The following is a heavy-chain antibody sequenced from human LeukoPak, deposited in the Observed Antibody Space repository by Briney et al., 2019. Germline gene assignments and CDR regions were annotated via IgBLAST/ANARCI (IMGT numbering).Heavy chain of an antibody. CDR1: GYTFISYY. V-gene: IGHV1-46*01. CDR3: ARDGNYYGSGSYPDY. D-gene: IGHD3-10*01. CDR2: INPSGGSS. Sequence: ASVKVSCKASGYTFISYYMHWVRQAPGQGLEWMGIINPSGGSSTYAQKFQGRVTMTRDTSTSTVYMELSSLRSEDTAVYYCARDGNYYGSGSYPDYWGQGTLVTVSS. J-gene: IGHJ4*02.